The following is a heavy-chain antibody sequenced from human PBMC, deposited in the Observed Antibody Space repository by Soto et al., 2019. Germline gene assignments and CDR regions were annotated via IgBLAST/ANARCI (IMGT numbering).Heavy chain of an antibody. V-gene: IGHV1-18*01. Sequence: QVQLVQSGAEVKKPGASVKVSCKASGYTFTHYGISWVRQAPGQGLAWMGWISAFNGNTKYVENFQDRVTMTTDTSTNTSYMEMRSLRSDDTAMYYCARVYGSGSYIAFDIWVQGTMVTVSS. CDR2: ISAFNGNT. J-gene: IGHJ3*02. D-gene: IGHD3-10*01. CDR1: GYTFTHYG. CDR3: ARVYGSGSYIAFDI.